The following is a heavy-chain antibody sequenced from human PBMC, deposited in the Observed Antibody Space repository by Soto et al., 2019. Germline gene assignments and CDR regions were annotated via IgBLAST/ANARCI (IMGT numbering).Heavy chain of an antibody. D-gene: IGHD4-17*01. V-gene: IGHV1-69*13. CDR1: GGTFSSYA. J-gene: IGHJ6*02. CDR3: ARDGYGGKFPTYASYSGMDV. CDR2: IIPIFGTA. Sequence: GASVKVSCKASGGTFSSYAISWVRQAPGQGLEWMGGIIPIFGTANYARKFQGRVTITADESTSTAYMELSSLRSEDTAVYYCARDGYGGKFPTYASYSGMDVLAQRDAVTVSS.